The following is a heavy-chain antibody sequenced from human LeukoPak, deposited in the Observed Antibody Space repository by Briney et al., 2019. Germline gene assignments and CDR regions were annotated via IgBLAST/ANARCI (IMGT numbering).Heavy chain of an antibody. D-gene: IGHD2-15*01. CDR3: ARPVVASVNRKTNWFDP. CDR1: GFTFSSYW. J-gene: IGHJ5*02. Sequence: GGSLRLSCAASGFTFSSYWMSWVRQAPGKGLEWVPNIKQDGSEKYYVDSVKGRFTISRDNAKNSLYLQMNSLRAEDTAVYYCARPVVASVNRKTNWFDPWGQGTLVTVSS. V-gene: IGHV3-7*01. CDR2: IKQDGSEK.